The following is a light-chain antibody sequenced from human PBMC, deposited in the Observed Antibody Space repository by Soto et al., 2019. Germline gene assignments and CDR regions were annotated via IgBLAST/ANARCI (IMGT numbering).Light chain of an antibody. CDR1: QSISPW. Sequence: DIQMTQSPSTLSASVGDRVTITCRASQSISPWLAWYQQKPGKAPKLLIYDTSSLKTGVPSRFSGSGSGTDFTFTISSLQPEDIATYYCQQYDNLPTWTFGQGTKVDI. CDR2: DTS. CDR3: QQYDNLPTWT. V-gene: IGKV1-33*01. J-gene: IGKJ1*01.